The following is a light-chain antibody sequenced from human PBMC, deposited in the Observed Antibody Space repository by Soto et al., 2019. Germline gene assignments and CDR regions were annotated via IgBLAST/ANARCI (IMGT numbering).Light chain of an antibody. CDR1: QSINGW. Sequence: DIQLTQSPSTLSASVGDRVTITCRASQSINGWLAWYQQKPGQAPNLLIYKASTLESGVPSRFSGSGSGTEFTLTVSSLQPDDFATYYCQQHNGYSERMFGQGTKVEV. CDR3: QQHNGYSERM. CDR2: KAS. V-gene: IGKV1-5*03. J-gene: IGKJ1*01.